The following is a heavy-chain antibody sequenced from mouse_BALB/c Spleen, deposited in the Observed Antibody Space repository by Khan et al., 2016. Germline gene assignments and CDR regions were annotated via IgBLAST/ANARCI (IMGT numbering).Heavy chain of an antibody. J-gene: IGHJ3*01. CDR2: IWAGGST. Sequence: QVQLKESGPGLVAPSQSLSITCTVSGFSLTSYGVHWVRQPPGKGLEWLGVIWAGGSTNYNSALMSRMSISKDNSKSQVFLKMNSLQTDDPAMYYCARDFGNGDWFAYWGQGTLVTVSA. CDR1: GFSLTSYG. D-gene: IGHD2-1*01. CDR3: ARDFGNGDWFAY. V-gene: IGHV2-9*02.